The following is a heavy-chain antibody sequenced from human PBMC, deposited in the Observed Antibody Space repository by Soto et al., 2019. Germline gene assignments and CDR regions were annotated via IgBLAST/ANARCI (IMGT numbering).Heavy chain of an antibody. J-gene: IGHJ3*02. CDR1: GYTFTSYY. CDR2: INPSGGST. Sequence: ASVKVSCKASGYTFTSYYMHWVRQAPGQGLEWMGIINPSGGSTSYAQKFQGRVTMTRDTSTSTVYMELSSLRSEDTAVYYCARDCELTMVRGGILSDAFDIWGQGTMVTVSS. CDR3: ARDCELTMVRGGILSDAFDI. V-gene: IGHV1-46*03. D-gene: IGHD3-10*01.